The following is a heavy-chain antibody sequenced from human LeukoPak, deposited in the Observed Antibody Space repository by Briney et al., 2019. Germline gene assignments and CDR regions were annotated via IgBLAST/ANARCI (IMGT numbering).Heavy chain of an antibody. D-gene: IGHD1-26*01. CDR3: ASQEVELPLDY. CDR2: ISGSGGST. Sequence: GGSLRLSCAASGFTFSSYAMSWVRQAPGKGLEWVSAISGSGGSTYYADSVKGRFTISRDNAKNSLYLQMNSLRAEDTAVYYCASQEVELPLDYWGQGTLVTVSS. V-gene: IGHV3-23*01. CDR1: GFTFSSYA. J-gene: IGHJ4*02.